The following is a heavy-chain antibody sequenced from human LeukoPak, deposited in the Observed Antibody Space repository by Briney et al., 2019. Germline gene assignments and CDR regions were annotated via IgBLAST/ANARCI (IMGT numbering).Heavy chain of an antibody. V-gene: IGHV4-59*08. D-gene: IGHD6-19*01. CDR1: GGSISNYY. J-gene: IGHJ5*02. Sequence: SETLSLTCTVSGGSISNYYWTWIRQPPGKGLEWIGYIYYTGSTNYNPSLKSRITISVDTSNNQFSLKLGSVTAADTAVYYCARRVRAVAGRSHRWFDPWGQGTLVTVSS. CDR3: ARRVRAVAGRSHRWFDP. CDR2: IYYTGST.